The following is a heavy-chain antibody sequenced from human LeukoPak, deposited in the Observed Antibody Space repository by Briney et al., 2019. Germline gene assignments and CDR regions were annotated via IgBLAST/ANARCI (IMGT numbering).Heavy chain of an antibody. CDR3: VRASSSWYYFDY. D-gene: IGHD6-13*01. CDR1: GFTFSSYD. J-gene: IGHJ4*02. CDR2: IGTAGNT. Sequence: PGGSLRLFCAASGFTFSSYDMHWVRQATGKGLEWVSGIGTAGNTYYSGSVKGRFTISRENAKNSLYLQMDSLRAGDTAVYYCVRASSSWYYFDYWGQGTLVTVSS. V-gene: IGHV3-13*01.